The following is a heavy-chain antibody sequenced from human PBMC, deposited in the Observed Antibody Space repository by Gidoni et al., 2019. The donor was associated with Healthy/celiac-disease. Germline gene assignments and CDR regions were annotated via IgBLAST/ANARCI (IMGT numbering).Heavy chain of an antibody. V-gene: IGHV4-38-2*01. D-gene: IGHD5-12*01. CDR2: IYHSGSP. J-gene: IGHJ4*02. CDR1: GYSISSGYY. CDR3: ARVVATIVGGKEFDY. Sequence: QVQLQESGPGLVKPSETLSITCAVSGYSISSGYYWGWIRQPPGKGLEWIGSIYHSGSPYYNPSLKSRVTISVDTSKNQFSLKLSSVTAADTAVYYFARVVATIVGGKEFDYWGQGTLVTVSS.